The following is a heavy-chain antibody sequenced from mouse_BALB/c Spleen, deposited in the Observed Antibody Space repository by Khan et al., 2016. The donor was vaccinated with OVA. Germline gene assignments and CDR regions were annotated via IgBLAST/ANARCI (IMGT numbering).Heavy chain of an antibody. J-gene: IGHJ2*01. CDR1: GYPITSGYA. Sequence: EVQLQESGPGLVKPSQSLSLTCTVTGYPITSGYAWNWIRQFPGNKLEWMGYISYSGGTSYNPSLKSRISITRDTSKNQFFLQLNSVTTEDTATYYCARGNYYGYYFDYWGQGTTLTVSS. V-gene: IGHV3-2*02. D-gene: IGHD1-1*01. CDR3: ARGNYYGYYFDY. CDR2: ISYSGGT.